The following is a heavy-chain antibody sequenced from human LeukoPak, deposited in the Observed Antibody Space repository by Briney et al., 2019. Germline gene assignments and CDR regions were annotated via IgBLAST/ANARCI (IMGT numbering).Heavy chain of an antibody. CDR1: GFTFSSYA. J-gene: IGHJ3*02. V-gene: IGHV3-23*01. CDR2: ISGSGYNS. D-gene: IGHD3-3*01. CDR3: AKWMVRRDFWSGAFDI. Sequence: GGSLRLSCAASGFTFSSYAMTWVRQAPGKGLEWVSAISGSGYNSYYADSVKGRFTISRDNSKNTLFLQMNSLRGEDTAIYYCAKWMVRRDFWSGAFDIRGQGTMVTV.